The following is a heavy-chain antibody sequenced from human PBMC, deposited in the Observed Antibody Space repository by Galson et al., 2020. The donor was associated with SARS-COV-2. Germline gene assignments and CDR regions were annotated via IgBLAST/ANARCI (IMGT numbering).Heavy chain of an antibody. CDR2: IRDSDGST. D-gene: IGHD5-18*01. CDR1: GFTFSYYA. CDR3: AKISETAREFDS. Sequence: GGSLRLSCAASGFTFSYYAMSWVRQAPGKGLEWVSAIRDSDGSTYYTDSVKGRFTISRDNSKNTLYLQMNSLRADDTAVYYCAKISETAREFDSWGQGTLVTVSS. V-gene: IGHV3-23*01. J-gene: IGHJ4*02.